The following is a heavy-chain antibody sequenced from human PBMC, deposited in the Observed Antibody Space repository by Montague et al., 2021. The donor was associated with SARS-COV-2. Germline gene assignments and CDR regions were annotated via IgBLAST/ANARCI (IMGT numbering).Heavy chain of an antibody. Sequence: SETLSLTCTVSGDSISSSSYFWGWIRQPPGKGLDWIGSIYYSGSTYYNPSLKSRVTISVDTSKNKFSLKLSSVTAADTAVYYCARKASRGITSFGVVTASYYFDYWGKGTLVTVSS. CDR3: ARKASRGITSFGVVTASYYFDY. J-gene: IGHJ4*02. CDR1: GDSISSSSYF. CDR2: IYYSGST. V-gene: IGHV4-39*01. D-gene: IGHD3-3*01.